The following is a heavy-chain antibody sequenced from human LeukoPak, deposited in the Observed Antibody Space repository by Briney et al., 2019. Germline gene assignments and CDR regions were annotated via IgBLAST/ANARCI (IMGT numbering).Heavy chain of an antibody. D-gene: IGHD5-12*01. CDR2: ISYDGSNK. V-gene: IGHV3-30*04. CDR1: GFTFSSYA. J-gene: IGHJ6*02. Sequence: PGRCLRLSCAASGFTFSSYAMHWVRQAPGKGLEWEAVISYDGSNKYYADSVKGRFTVSRDNSKNTLYLQMNSLRAEDTAVYYCASGMVATLYYYGMDVWGQGTTVTVSS. CDR3: ASGMVATLYYYGMDV.